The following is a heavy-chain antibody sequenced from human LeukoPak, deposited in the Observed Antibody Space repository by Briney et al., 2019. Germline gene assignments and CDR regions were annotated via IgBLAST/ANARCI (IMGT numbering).Heavy chain of an antibody. V-gene: IGHV1-69*04. D-gene: IGHD3-22*01. J-gene: IGHJ3*02. Sequence: ASVKVSCKASGGTFSSYAISWVRQAPGQGLEWMGRIIPILGIANYAQKFQGRVTITTDESTSTAYMELSSLRSEDTAVYYCACKAAYYYDSSGYYYGAFDIWGQGTMVTVSS. CDR2: IIPILGIA. CDR1: GGTFSSYA. CDR3: ACKAAYYYDSSGYYYGAFDI.